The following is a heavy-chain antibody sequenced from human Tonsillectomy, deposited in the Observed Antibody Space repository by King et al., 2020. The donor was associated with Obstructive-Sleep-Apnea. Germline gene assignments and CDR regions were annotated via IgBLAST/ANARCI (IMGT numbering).Heavy chain of an antibody. Sequence: VQLVESGGGLVKPGGSLRLSCAASGFKFSTYRMNWVRQAPGKGLEWVSSISSSSSYIYYGDSVKGRFTISRDNAKNSLYLQMNSLRAEDTAVYYCASGDYDILTGYYNVDPYYYYYGMDVWGQGTTVTVPS. V-gene: IGHV3-21*01. CDR3: ASGDYDILTGYYNVDPYYYYYGMDV. CDR1: GFKFSTYR. CDR2: ISSSSSYI. J-gene: IGHJ6*02. D-gene: IGHD3-9*01.